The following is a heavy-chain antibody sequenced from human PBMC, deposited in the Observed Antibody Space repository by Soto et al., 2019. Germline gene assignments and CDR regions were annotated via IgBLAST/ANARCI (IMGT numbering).Heavy chain of an antibody. Sequence: PLETLSLACTVSGGSISSSSYYWGWIRQPPGKGLEWIGSIYYSGSTYYNPSLKSRVTISVDTSKNQFSLKLSSVTAADTAVYYCARYPPVEFTIFGVVKYDAFDIWGQGTMVTVSS. D-gene: IGHD3-3*01. J-gene: IGHJ3*02. V-gene: IGHV4-39*07. CDR1: GGSISSSSYY. CDR3: ARYPPVEFTIFGVVKYDAFDI. CDR2: IYYSGST.